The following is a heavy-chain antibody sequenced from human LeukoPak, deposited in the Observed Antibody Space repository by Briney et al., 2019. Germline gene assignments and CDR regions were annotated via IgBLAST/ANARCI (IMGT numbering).Heavy chain of an antibody. Sequence: SETLSLTCTVSGGSISSYYWSWIRQPPGKGLEWIGYIYYSGSTNYNPSLKSRVAISVDTSKNQFSLKLSSVTAADTAVYYCARVPYYDFWSGSFYYGMDVWGQGTTVTVSS. D-gene: IGHD3-3*01. CDR3: ARVPYYDFWSGSFYYGMDV. CDR1: GGSISSYY. J-gene: IGHJ6*02. V-gene: IGHV4-59*01. CDR2: IYYSGST.